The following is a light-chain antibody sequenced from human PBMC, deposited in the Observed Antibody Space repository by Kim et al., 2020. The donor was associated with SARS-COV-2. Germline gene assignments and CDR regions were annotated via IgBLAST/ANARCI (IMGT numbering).Light chain of an antibody. CDR2: WAS. CDR3: QQYYSTRT. J-gene: IGKJ1*01. Sequence: RATINCKSSQSVLYSSNNKNYLAWYQQKPGQPPKLLIYWASTRESGVPDRFSGSGSGTDFTLTISSLQAEDVAVYYCQQYYSTRTFGQGTKVEI. V-gene: IGKV4-1*01. CDR1: QSVLYSSNNKNY.